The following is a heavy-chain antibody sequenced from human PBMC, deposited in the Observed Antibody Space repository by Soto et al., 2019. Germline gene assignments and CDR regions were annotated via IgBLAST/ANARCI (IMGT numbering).Heavy chain of an antibody. CDR1: GFTFSRYW. J-gene: IGHJ4*02. CDR3: ARDFEGSYGYRPFEY. Sequence: GGSLRLSCAASGFTFSRYWMSWVRQAPRKGLEWVANIKQDGSEKYYVDSVKGRFTISRDNAKNSVYLQMNSLRAEDTAVYYCARDFEGSYGYRPFEYWGQGTLVTVSS. V-gene: IGHV3-7*03. D-gene: IGHD5-18*01. CDR2: IKQDGSEK.